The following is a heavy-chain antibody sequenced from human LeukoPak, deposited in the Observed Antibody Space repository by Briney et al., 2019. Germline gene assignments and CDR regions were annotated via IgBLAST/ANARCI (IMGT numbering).Heavy chain of an antibody. Sequence: PSETLSLTCTVSGGSISSYYWSWLRQPAGKGLEWIGRIYTSGSTNYNPSLMSRVTMSVDTSKNQFSLKLSSVTAADTAVYYCVRDSLYSNYFDYWGQGTLVTVSS. CDR2: IYTSGST. CDR3: VRDSLYSNYFDY. CDR1: GGSISSYY. D-gene: IGHD4-11*01. V-gene: IGHV4-4*07. J-gene: IGHJ4*02.